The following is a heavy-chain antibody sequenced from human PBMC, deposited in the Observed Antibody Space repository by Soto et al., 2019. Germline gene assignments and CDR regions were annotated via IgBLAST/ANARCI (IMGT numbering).Heavy chain of an antibody. J-gene: IGHJ4*02. V-gene: IGHV4-31*03. CDR3: AREISYGDTGAGY. Sequence: SETKSLTCTVSGGSISSGCYYWSWLRKHPGKGLEWIGYIYYSGSTYYNPSLKSRVTISVDTSKNQFSLKLSSVTAADTAVYYCAREISYGDTGAGYWGQGTLVTVSS. D-gene: IGHD4-17*01. CDR2: IYYSGST. CDR1: GGSISSGCYY.